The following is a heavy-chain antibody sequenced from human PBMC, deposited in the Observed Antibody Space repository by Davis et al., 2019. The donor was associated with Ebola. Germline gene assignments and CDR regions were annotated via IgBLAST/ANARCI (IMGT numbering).Heavy chain of an antibody. J-gene: IGHJ3*02. Sequence: YSPSFQGHVTFSADKSITTAYLQWSSLKASDTAMYYCARWSVGTDAFDIWGQGTMVTVSS. CDR3: ARWSVGTDAFDI. D-gene: IGHD1/OR15-1a*01. V-gene: IGHV5-10-1*01.